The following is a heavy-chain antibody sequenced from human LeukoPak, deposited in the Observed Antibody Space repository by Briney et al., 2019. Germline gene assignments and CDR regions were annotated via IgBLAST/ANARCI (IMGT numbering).Heavy chain of an antibody. J-gene: IGHJ5*02. V-gene: IGHV4-4*02. CDR1: GGSISSSNW. D-gene: IGHD3-22*01. CDR2: IYHSGST. Sequence: PSGTLSLTCAVSGGSISSSNWWSWVRQPPGKGLEWIGEIYHSGSTNYNPSLKSRVTISVDKSKNQFSLKLSSVTAADTAVYYCAEATYYYDSSGYRGGNWFDPWGQGTLVTVSS. CDR3: AEATYYYDSSGYRGGNWFDP.